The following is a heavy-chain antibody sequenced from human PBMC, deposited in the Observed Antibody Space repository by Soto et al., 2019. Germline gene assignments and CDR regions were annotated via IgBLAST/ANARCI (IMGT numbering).Heavy chain of an antibody. CDR1: GGSFSGYY. Sequence: SETLSLTCAVYGGSFSGYYWTWIRQPPGTGLEWIGEINHSGSTNYNPSPKSRVTISVDTSKNQLSLKLSSVTAADTAVYYCAGASTWHPGAFDIWGQGTTVTVSS. V-gene: IGHV4-34*01. CDR3: AGASTWHPGAFDI. D-gene: IGHD5-12*01. CDR2: INHSGST. J-gene: IGHJ3*02.